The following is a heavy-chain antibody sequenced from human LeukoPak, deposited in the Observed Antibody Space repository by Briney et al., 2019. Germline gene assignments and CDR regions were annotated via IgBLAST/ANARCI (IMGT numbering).Heavy chain of an antibody. CDR1: GFTFSGYW. CDR3: ARDGSSWSNWLDP. CDR2: IKSDGSST. D-gene: IGHD6-13*01. J-gene: IGHJ5*02. V-gene: IGHV3-74*01. Sequence: GSLRLSCAASGFTFSGYWMHWVRQAPGKGLVWVSRIKSDGSSTSYADSVKRRFTISRDNVKNTLYLQMNSLRAEDTAVYYCARDGSSWSNWLDPWGQGTLVTVSS.